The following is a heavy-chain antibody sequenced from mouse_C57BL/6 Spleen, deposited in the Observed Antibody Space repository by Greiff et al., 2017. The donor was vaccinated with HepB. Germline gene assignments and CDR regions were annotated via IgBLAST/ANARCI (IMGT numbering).Heavy chain of an antibody. CDR2: IYPGSGST. Sequence: QVQLQQPGAELVKPGASVKMSCKASGYTFTSYWITWVKQRPGQGLEWIGDIYPGSGSTNYNEKFKSKATLTVDTSSSTAYMQLSSLTSEDSAVYYCARTPIYYYGSNLDYWGQGTTLTVSS. CDR3: ARTPIYYYGSNLDY. D-gene: IGHD1-1*01. CDR1: GYTFTSYW. J-gene: IGHJ2*01. V-gene: IGHV1-55*01.